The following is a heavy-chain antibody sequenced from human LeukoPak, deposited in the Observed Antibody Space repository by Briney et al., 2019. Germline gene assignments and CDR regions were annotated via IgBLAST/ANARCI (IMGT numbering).Heavy chain of an antibody. CDR2: IFYSGST. CDR3: ARVGRYGYNLEYFDY. CDR1: GGSISSYY. D-gene: IGHD5-24*01. J-gene: IGHJ4*02. Sequence: SETLSLTCTVSGGSISSYYWSWIRQPPGKGLEWIGYIFYSGSTNYNPSLKSRVTISVGTSKNQFSLKLSSVTAAETAVYYCARVGRYGYNLEYFDYWGQGTLVTVSS. V-gene: IGHV4-59*01.